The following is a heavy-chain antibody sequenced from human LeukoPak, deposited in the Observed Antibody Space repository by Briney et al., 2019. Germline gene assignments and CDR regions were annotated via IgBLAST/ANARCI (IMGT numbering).Heavy chain of an antibody. D-gene: IGHD1-26*01. V-gene: IGHV1-3*01. CDR2: INAGNGNT. CDR1: GYTFTSYA. J-gene: IGHJ4*02. Sequence: ASVKVSCKASGYTFTSYAMHWVRQASGQRLEWMGWINAGNGNTKYSQKFQGRVTITRDTSASTAYMELSSLRSEDTAVYYCASGRVAHLGFDYWGQGTLVTVSS. CDR3: ASGRVAHLGFDY.